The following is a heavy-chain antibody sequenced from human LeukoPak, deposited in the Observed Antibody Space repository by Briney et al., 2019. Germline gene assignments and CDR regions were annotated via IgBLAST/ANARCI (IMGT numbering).Heavy chain of an antibody. Sequence: ASVKVSCKASGYTFTVHYMHWVRQAPGQGLEWLGRISPNSGVPNYAQKFQGRVTITRDTSVNTVYMELNGLTSDDTGAYYCAREVGYSTSWYGRFDPWGQGTVVTVSS. CDR2: ISPNSGVP. J-gene: IGHJ5*02. V-gene: IGHV1-2*05. CDR3: AREVGYSTSWYGRFDP. CDR1: GYTFTVHY. D-gene: IGHD6-13*01.